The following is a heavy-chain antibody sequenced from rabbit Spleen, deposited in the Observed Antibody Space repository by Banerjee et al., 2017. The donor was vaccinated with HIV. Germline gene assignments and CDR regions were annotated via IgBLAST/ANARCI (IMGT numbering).Heavy chain of an antibody. CDR3: ARDTGTSFSTYGMDL. CDR1: GVSFSGSSY. Sequence: QEQLVESGGGLVKPGASLTLTCIASGVSFSGSSYMCWVRQAPGKGLEWIACIYTGDGGVFYANWAKGRFTISKTSSTTVDLKMTSLTAADTATYFCARDTGTSFSTYGMDLWGQGTLVTVS. D-gene: IGHD8-1*01. J-gene: IGHJ3*01. V-gene: IGHV1S45*01. CDR2: IYTGDGGV.